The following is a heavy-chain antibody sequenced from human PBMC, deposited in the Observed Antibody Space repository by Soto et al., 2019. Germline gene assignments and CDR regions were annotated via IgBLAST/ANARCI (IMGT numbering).Heavy chain of an antibody. D-gene: IGHD5-18*01. CDR2: IYYSGSN. CDR1: GGSISSGGYY. J-gene: IGHJ4*02. Sequence: QVQLQESGPGLVKPSQTLSLTCTVSGGSISSGGYYWSWIRQHPGKGLEWIGYIYYSGSNSYNPSRKSRGTISVDKSKNQFSLKLSSVTAADTAVYYCARVGPGYRLDYWGQGTLVTVSS. V-gene: IGHV4-31*03. CDR3: ARVGPGYRLDY.